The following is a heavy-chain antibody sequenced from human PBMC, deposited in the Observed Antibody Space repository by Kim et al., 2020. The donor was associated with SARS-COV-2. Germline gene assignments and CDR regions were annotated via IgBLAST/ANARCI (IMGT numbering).Heavy chain of an antibody. D-gene: IGHD3-10*01. V-gene: IGHV4-34*01. CDR3: ARIRDRWGSSRYFDL. Sequence: SETLSLTCAVYGGSFSGYYWNWIRQPPGKGLEWIGEINHSGSTNYNPSLKSPVTISVDTSKNRLSLRLSSVSAADTAVYYCARIRDRWGSSRYFDLWGRGTLVTVSS. CDR1: GGSFSGYY. CDR2: INHSGST. J-gene: IGHJ2*01.